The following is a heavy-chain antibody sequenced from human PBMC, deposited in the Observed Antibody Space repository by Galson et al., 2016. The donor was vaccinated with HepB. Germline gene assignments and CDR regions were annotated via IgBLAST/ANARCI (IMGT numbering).Heavy chain of an antibody. CDR1: GFTFSSYD. CDR2: ISSSSGYI. CDR3: ARDRRIEVVRPAYYYYYGMDV. D-gene: IGHD2-2*01. J-gene: IGHJ6*02. V-gene: IGHV3-21*01. Sequence: SLRLSCAASGFTFSSYDMNWVRQAPGKGLEWVSCISSSSGYIYYADSLKGRFTISRDTAKNSLYLQMNSLRAEDTAVYYCARDRRIEVVRPAYYYYYGMDVWGQGTTVTVSS.